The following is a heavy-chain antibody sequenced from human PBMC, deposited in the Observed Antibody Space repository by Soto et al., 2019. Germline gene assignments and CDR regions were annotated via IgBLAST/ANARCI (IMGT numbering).Heavy chain of an antibody. CDR3: TTLTRFVDIVATITDY. J-gene: IGHJ4*02. D-gene: IGHD5-12*01. CDR2: IKSKTDGVTT. Sequence: GGSLRLSCAASGFTFSNAWMNWVRQAPGKGLEWVGRIKSKTDGVTTDYAAPVKGRFTISRDDSKNTLYLQMNSLKTEDTAVYYCTTLTRFVDIVATITDYWGQGTLVTVSS. CDR1: GFTFSNAW. V-gene: IGHV3-15*07.